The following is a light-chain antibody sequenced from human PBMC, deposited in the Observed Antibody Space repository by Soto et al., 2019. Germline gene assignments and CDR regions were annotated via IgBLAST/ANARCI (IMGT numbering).Light chain of an antibody. J-gene: IGKJ1*01. CDR3: QDYHGSPPT. CDR2: GAS. Sequence: TVLTQSPGTLSLSPGERAALSCRASQSVSSDWLAWYQQKPGQPPRLLIYGASNRATGSPDRFSGSGSGTDFTLTISRLEPEDFAFYFCQDYHGSPPTFGQGTMVEIK. V-gene: IGKV3-20*01. CDR1: QSVSSDW.